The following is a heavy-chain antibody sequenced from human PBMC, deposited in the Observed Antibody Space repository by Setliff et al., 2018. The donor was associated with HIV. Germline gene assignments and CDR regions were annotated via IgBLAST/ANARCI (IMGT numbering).Heavy chain of an antibody. J-gene: IGHJ4*02. D-gene: IGHD3-22*01. V-gene: IGHV4-34*01. CDR3: ARVGYYDSSGYYSYSHYFDY. CDR1: GGSFSGYY. CDR2: INHSGST. Sequence: SETLSLTCDVYGGSFSGYYWSWIRQPPGKGLEWIGKINHSGSTNYNPSLKSRVTISVDTSRNQFSLKLNSVTAADTAVYYCARVGYYDSSGYYSYSHYFDYWGQGTLVTVSS.